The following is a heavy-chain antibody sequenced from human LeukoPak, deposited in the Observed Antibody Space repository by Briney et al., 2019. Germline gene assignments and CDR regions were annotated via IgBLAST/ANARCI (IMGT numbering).Heavy chain of an antibody. CDR3: ARTYRSGFEGRPFVEDWFDP. V-gene: IGHV4-59*01. J-gene: IGHJ5*02. CDR1: GGSISSYY. Sequence: SETLSLTCTVSGGSISSYYWIWIRQPPRKGLEGVGYIYYSGSTNYNPSLKSPVTISVDTSKNPSSLKMGSVTAADTAVYYCARTYRSGFEGRPFVEDWFDPWGQGTLVTVSS. D-gene: IGHD3-3*01. CDR2: IYYSGST.